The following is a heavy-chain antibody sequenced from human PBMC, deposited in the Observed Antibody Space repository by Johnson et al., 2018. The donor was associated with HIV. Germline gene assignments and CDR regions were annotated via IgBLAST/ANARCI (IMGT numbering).Heavy chain of an antibody. V-gene: IGHV3-30*02. D-gene: IGHD2-21*02. J-gene: IGHJ3*02. CDR2: IRSDGSAK. Sequence: QVQLVESGGGVVQPGGSLRLSCSASGFTFSTFGMHWVRQAPGKGLVWVAFIRSDGSAKYYGDSVKGRFTISRDNSKNTLYLQMNSLRAEDTAVYYCAKVYCGGDCSFGGAAFNIWGQGTMVTVSS. CDR3: AKVYCGGDCSFGGAAFNI. CDR1: GFTFSTFG.